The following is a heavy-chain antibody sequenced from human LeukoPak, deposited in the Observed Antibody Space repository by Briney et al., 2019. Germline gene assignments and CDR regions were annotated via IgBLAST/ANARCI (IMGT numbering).Heavy chain of an antibody. J-gene: IGHJ4*02. D-gene: IGHD2-2*01. Sequence: PSETLSLTCAVSGYSISSGYYWGWIRQPPGKGLEWIGSIYHSGSTYYNPSLKSRVTISVDTSKNRFSLKLSSVTAADTAVYYCARPSLGLPAAFFDYWGQGTLVTVS. CDR1: GYSISSGYY. CDR2: IYHSGST. V-gene: IGHV4-38-2*01. CDR3: ARPSLGLPAAFFDY.